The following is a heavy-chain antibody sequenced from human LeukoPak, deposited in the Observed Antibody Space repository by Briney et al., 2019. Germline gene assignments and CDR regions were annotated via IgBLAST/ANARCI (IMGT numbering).Heavy chain of an antibody. Sequence: PGGSLRLSCAASGFTFSSYAMSWVRQAPGKWLEWVSAISGSGGSTYYADSVKGRFTISRDNSKNTLYLQMNSLRAEDTAVYYCAKLVSGSYVYYYYYMDVWGKGTTVTVSS. CDR3: AKLVSGSYVYYYYYMDV. J-gene: IGHJ6*03. CDR1: GFTFSSYA. D-gene: IGHD1-26*01. CDR2: ISGSGGST. V-gene: IGHV3-23*01.